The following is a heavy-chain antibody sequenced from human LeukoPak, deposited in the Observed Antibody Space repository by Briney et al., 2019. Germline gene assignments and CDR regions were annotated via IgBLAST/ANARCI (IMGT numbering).Heavy chain of an antibody. CDR1: GFSTSRSW. CDR3: TRDQS. Sequence: GGSLRLSCAGSGFSTSRSWMSWVRQTPGKGLEWVANINQDGSQKYYVDSVKGRFTITRDNAKNSLFLQMNSLRAEDTAMYYGTRDQSWGQGTLVTVSS. CDR2: INQDGSQK. V-gene: IGHV3-7*03. J-gene: IGHJ4*02.